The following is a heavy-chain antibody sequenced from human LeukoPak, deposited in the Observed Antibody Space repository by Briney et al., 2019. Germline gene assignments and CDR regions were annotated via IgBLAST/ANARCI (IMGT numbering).Heavy chain of an antibody. V-gene: IGHV4-30-4*01. CDR3: ARRVPTAIYFDY. CDR2: IYYSGST. Sequence: PSETLSLTCTVSGGSISSGYYYWRWIRQPPGKGLEWIGYIYYSGSTYYNPSLKSRVTISVDTSKNQFSLNLRSVTAADTAVYYCARRVPTAIYFDYGGQGTLVSV. J-gene: IGHJ4*02. D-gene: IGHD2-2*02. CDR1: GGSISSGYYY.